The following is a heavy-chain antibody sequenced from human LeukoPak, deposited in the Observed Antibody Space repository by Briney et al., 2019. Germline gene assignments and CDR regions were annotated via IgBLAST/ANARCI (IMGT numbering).Heavy chain of an antibody. CDR3: AMEYSSSWYLGDY. Sequence: SETLSLTCTVSGGSISSYYWSWIRQPPGKGLEWIGYIYHSGSTYYNPSLKSRVTISVDRSKNQFSLKLSSVTAADTAVYYCAMEYSSSWYLGDYWGQGTLVIVSS. CDR1: GGSISSYY. V-gene: IGHV4-59*12. D-gene: IGHD6-13*01. CDR2: IYHSGST. J-gene: IGHJ4*02.